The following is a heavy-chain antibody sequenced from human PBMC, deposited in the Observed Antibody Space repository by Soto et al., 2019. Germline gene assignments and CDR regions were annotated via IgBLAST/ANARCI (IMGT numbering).Heavy chain of an antibody. CDR2: ISSSSSNI. V-gene: IGHV3-21*01. Sequence: PGGSLRLSCAASGFTFSSYSMNWVRQAPGKGLEWVSSISSSSSNIHYADSVKGRFTISRDDAKNSLYLQMNSLRAEDTAVYYCARAIRFLEWFHPDLPCYMDVWGKGTTVTVSS. D-gene: IGHD3-3*01. CDR1: GFTFSSYS. J-gene: IGHJ6*03. CDR3: ARAIRFLEWFHPDLPCYMDV.